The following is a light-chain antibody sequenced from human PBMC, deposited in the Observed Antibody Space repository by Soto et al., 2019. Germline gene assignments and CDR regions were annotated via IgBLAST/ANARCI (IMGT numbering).Light chain of an antibody. CDR2: DAS. J-gene: IGKJ4*01. CDR1: QTVGSR. CDR3: QQRNNWPLT. Sequence: EIVLTQTPATLSLSPGERGTLSCRASQTVGSRLLWYQQKPGQAPRLLIYDASNRATGIPARFSGSGSGTDFTLTISGLEPEDSAVYYCQQRNNWPLTFGGGTKVEIK. V-gene: IGKV3-11*01.